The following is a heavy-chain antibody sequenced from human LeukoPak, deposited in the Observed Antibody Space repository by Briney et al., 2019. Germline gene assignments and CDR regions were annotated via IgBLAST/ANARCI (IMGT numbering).Heavy chain of an antibody. Sequence: GASVKVSCKAFGYTFTNDFMHWVRQAPGQGPEWMALISPTGSFTAYAQKFQGRVTLTRDLSTSTDYLELRSLRSEDTAVYYCARDLSRDGYSYGDKNDYWGQGTLVTVSS. J-gene: IGHJ4*02. CDR3: ARDLSRDGYSYGDKNDY. CDR2: ISPTGSFT. CDR1: GYTFTNDF. V-gene: IGHV1-46*01. D-gene: IGHD5-18*01.